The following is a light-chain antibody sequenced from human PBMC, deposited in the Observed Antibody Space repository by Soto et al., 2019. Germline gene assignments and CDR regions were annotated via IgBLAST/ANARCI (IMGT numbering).Light chain of an antibody. CDR1: SSDVGGYNY. J-gene: IGLJ1*01. CDR2: EVN. CDR3: SSYGGSNSFV. Sequence: QSVLTQPPSASGSPGQSVTISCTGTSSDVGGYNYVSWYQQHPGKAPKLMIYEVNKRPSGVPDRFSGSKSGNTASLTVSGLQAEDEADYYCSSYGGSNSFVFGTGTKVTVL. V-gene: IGLV2-8*01.